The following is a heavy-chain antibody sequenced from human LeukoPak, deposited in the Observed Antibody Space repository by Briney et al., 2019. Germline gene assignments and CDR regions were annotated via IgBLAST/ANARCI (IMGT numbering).Heavy chain of an antibody. CDR3: ARDSDSGYGPFAS. CDR2: ISGSGGST. D-gene: IGHD5-12*01. J-gene: IGHJ4*02. CDR1: GFTFSSYA. V-gene: IGHV3-23*01. Sequence: PGGSLRLSCAASGFTFSSYAMSWVRQAPGQGLEWVSAISGSGGSTYYADSVKGRFTISRDNSKTTVYLHMNSLRADDTAVYYCARDSDSGYGPFASWGQGTLVTVSS.